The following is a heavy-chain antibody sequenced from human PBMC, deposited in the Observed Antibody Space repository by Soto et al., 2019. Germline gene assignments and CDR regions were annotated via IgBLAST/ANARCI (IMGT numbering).Heavy chain of an antibody. J-gene: IGHJ4*02. D-gene: IGHD3-10*01. V-gene: IGHV3-23*01. Sequence: EVQLLESGGGLVQPGGSLRLSCAVSGFSLSTYAMSWVRQAPGKGLEWVSSTSGSDDRTFYVYSVKGRFTISRDNSRNTLYLQMNSLRAEDTDLYYCVKPRQGGGIDMVFDYWCQGTLVTVSS. CDR2: TSGSDDRT. CDR3: VKPRQGGGIDMVFDY. CDR1: GFSLSTYA.